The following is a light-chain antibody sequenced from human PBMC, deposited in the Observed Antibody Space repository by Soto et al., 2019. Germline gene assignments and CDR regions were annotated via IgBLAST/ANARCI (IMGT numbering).Light chain of an antibody. CDR1: SSDVGGYKY. J-gene: IGLJ3*02. Sequence: QSALTQPASVSGSPGQSITISCTGTSSDVGGYKYVSWYQQFPGTAPKLLIYGNNQRPSGVPDRFSGSKSDTSASLAISGLLSEDESDYYCAAWDDSLNGWVFGGGTKLTVL. CDR3: AAWDDSLNGWV. V-gene: IGLV1-47*01. CDR2: GNN.